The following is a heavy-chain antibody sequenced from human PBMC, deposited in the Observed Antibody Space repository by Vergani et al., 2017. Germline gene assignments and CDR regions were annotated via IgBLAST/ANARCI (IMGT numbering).Heavy chain of an antibody. V-gene: IGHV1-46*03. J-gene: IGHJ4*02. D-gene: IGHD3-9*01. CDR2: INPSGGHT. Sequence: QVQVVQSGAEVKTSGASVKVFCNTSGYTFSNYYMHWVRQAPGQGLEWMGIINPSGGHTHYAQKFQGRVTITRDTSTSTVYMELSSLRSEDTAIYYCARGDYGILTGYRYWGQGTLVTVSA. CDR1: GYTFSNYY. CDR3: ARGDYGILTGYRY.